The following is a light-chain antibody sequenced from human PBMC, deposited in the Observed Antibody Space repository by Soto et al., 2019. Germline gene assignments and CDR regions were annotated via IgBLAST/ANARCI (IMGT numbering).Light chain of an antibody. V-gene: IGLV2-14*01. CDR1: SSDVGGYNY. CDR3: SSYTSSRTVL. Sequence: QSALTQPASVSGSLGQWITISCTGTSSDVGGYNYVSWYQQHPGKDPKVVIFEVTKRPSGVSSRFSGSKSGNTASLTVSGLQAEDEGDYYCSSYTSSRTVLFGGGTKLTVL. J-gene: IGLJ2*01. CDR2: EVT.